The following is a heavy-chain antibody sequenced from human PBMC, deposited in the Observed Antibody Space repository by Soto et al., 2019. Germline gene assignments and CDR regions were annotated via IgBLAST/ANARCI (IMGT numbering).Heavy chain of an antibody. CDR2: ISYDGSNK. D-gene: IGHD3-22*01. CDR3: AKDLNYYDSSPIYYYGMDV. V-gene: IGHV3-30*18. Sequence: QVQLVESGGGVVQPGRSLRLSCAASGFTFSSYGMHWVRQAPGKGLEWVAVISYDGSNKYYADSVKGRFTISRDNSKNTLYLQMNSLRAEDTAVYYCAKDLNYYDSSPIYYYGMDVWGQGTTVTVSS. J-gene: IGHJ6*02. CDR1: GFTFSSYG.